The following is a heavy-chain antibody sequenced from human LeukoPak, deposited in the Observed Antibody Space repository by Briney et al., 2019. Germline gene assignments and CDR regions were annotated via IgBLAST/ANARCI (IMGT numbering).Heavy chain of an antibody. J-gene: IGHJ6*02. CDR1: GFTFSRYW. D-gene: IGHD3-3*01. CDR3: ARDSTDLRFLEWPYYGMDV. CDR2: IKQDGSEK. Sequence: GGSLRLSCAVSGFTFSRYWMSGVRQAPGKGLEWVANIKQDGSEKYYVDSVKGRFTISRDNAKNSLYLQMNSLRAEDTAVYYCARDSTDLRFLEWPYYGMDVWGQGTTVTVSS. V-gene: IGHV3-7*01.